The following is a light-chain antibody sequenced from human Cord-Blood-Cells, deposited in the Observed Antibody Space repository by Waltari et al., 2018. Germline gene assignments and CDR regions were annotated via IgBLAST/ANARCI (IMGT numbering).Light chain of an antibody. CDR3: CSYAGSSTWV. CDR1: SGDVVSYNL. Sequence: QSALTHPAPVSGAPGQSSTIYCTGTSGDVVSYNLVPWYQQHSAQAPKLMSYEGSKGPSGVSNRFSGSKSGNTAFLRISGLQAEVEDDYYCCSYAGSSTWVFGGGTKRTVL. J-gene: IGLJ3*02. V-gene: IGLV2-23*01. CDR2: EGS.